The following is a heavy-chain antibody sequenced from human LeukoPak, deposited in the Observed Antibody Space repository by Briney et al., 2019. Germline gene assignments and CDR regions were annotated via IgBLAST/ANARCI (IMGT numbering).Heavy chain of an antibody. CDR2: ISSSSSTI. Sequence: PGGSLRLSCAASGFTFSSYSMNWVRQAPGKGLEWVSYISSSSSTIYYADSVKGRFTTSRDNAKNSLYLQMNSLRAEDTAVYYCARERGYSYGYSDYWGQGTLVTVSS. J-gene: IGHJ4*02. D-gene: IGHD5-18*01. V-gene: IGHV3-48*01. CDR1: GFTFSSYS. CDR3: ARERGYSYGYSDY.